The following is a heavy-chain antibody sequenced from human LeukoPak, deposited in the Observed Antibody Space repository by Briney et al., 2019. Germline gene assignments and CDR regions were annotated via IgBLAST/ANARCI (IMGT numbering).Heavy chain of an antibody. CDR1: GFTFSSYA. CDR2: ISSNGGST. Sequence: GGSLRLSCAASGFTFSSYAMHWVRQAPGKGLEYVSAISSNGGSTYYANSVKGRFTISRDSSKNTLYLQMGSLRAEDMAVYYCARGSGSFGTWGFDYWGQGTLVTVSS. J-gene: IGHJ4*02. V-gene: IGHV3-64*01. D-gene: IGHD1-26*01. CDR3: ARGSGSFGTWGFDY.